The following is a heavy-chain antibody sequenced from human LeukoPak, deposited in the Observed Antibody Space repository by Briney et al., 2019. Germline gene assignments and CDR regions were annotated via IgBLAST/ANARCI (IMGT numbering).Heavy chain of an antibody. J-gene: IGHJ3*02. CDR3: GSGYYYDAFDI. V-gene: IGHV4-34*01. D-gene: IGHD3-22*01. CDR2: INHSGST. CDR1: GGSFSGYY. Sequence: PSETLSLTCAVYGGSFSGYYWSWIRQPPGKGLEWIGEINHSGSTDYNPSLKSRVTISVDTSKNQFSLKLSSVTAADTAVYYCGSGYYYDAFDIWGQGTMVTVSS.